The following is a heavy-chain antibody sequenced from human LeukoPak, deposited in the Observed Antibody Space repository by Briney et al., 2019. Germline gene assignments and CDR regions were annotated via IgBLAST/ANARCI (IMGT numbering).Heavy chain of an antibody. V-gene: IGHV4-59*01. CDR1: GGSISNYY. CDR2: IYYSGTT. J-gene: IGHJ6*02. CDR3: AREDPQTTVPEGMDV. D-gene: IGHD4-17*01. Sequence: SETLSLTCTASGGSISNYYWSWIRQSPGKGLEWIGYIYYSGTTNYNPSLKSRVTISVDTSKNQFSLQLRSVTAADTAVYYCAREDPQTTVPEGMDVWGQGTTVTVSS.